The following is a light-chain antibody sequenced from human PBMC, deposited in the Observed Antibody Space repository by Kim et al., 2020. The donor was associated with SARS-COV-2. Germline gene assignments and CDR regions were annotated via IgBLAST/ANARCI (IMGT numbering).Light chain of an antibody. CDR3: QQRRDWPIT. CDR1: QSLIRY. J-gene: IGKJ5*01. V-gene: IGKV3-11*01. Sequence: LSPGERATPSCRARQSLIRYLAWYQQKPGQAPRLLIYDASNRATGIPARFSGSGSETDFTLTITSLEPEDFAVYYCQQRRDWPITFGQGTRLEIK. CDR2: DAS.